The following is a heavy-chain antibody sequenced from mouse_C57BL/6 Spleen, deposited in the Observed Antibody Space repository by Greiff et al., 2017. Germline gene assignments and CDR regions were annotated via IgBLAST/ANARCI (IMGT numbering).Heavy chain of an antibody. J-gene: IGHJ3*01. Sequence: VQLQQSGPELVKPGASVKISCKASGYAFSSSWMNWVKQRPGKGLEWIGRIYPGDGDTNYNGKFKGKATLTADKSSSTAYMQRSSLTSEDSAVYFCARSYSNYETYWGQGTLVTVSA. D-gene: IGHD2-5*01. CDR3: ARSYSNYETY. V-gene: IGHV1-82*01. CDR2: IYPGDGDT. CDR1: GYAFSSSW.